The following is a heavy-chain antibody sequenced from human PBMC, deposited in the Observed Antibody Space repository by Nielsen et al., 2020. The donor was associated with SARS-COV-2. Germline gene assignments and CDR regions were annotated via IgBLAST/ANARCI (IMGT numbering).Heavy chain of an antibody. Sequence: GESLKISWAASGFSFSSYGMHWVRQAPGKGLEWVAVIWYDGSNKYYADSVKGRFTISRDNSKNTLYLQMNSLRAEDTAVYYCAREGGVGATGLDYWGQGTLVTVSS. CDR3: AREGGVGATGLDY. CDR2: IWYDGSNK. D-gene: IGHD1-26*01. V-gene: IGHV3-33*01. J-gene: IGHJ4*02. CDR1: GFSFSSYG.